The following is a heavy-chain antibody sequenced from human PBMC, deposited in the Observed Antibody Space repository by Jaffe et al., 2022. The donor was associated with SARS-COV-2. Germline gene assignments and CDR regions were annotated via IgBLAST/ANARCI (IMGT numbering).Heavy chain of an antibody. CDR3: ARVGYSGSIPSWAFDY. CDR1: GGSFSGYY. V-gene: IGHV4-34*01. D-gene: IGHD1-26*01. CDR2: INHSGST. Sequence: QVQLQQWGAGLLKPSETLSLTCAVYGGSFSGYYWSWIRQPPGKGLEWIGEINHSGSTNYNPSLKSRVTISVDTSKNQFSLKLSSVTAADTAVYYCARVGYSGSIPSWAFDYWGQGTLVTVSS. J-gene: IGHJ4*02.